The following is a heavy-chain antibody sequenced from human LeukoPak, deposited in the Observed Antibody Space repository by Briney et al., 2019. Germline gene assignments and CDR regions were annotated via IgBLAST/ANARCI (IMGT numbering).Heavy chain of an antibody. Sequence: ASETLSLTCTVSGGSISSSSYYWGWIRQPPGKGLEWIGSIYYSGSTYYNPSLKSRVTISVDTSKNQFSLKLSSVTAADTAVYYCARAFGGSYYFDYWGQGTLATVSS. V-gene: IGHV4-39*07. CDR1: GGSISSSSYY. CDR2: IYYSGST. CDR3: ARAFGGSYYFDY. J-gene: IGHJ4*02. D-gene: IGHD1-26*01.